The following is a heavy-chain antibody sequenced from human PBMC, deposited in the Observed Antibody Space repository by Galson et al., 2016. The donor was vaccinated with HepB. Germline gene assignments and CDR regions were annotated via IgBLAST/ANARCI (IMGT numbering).Heavy chain of an antibody. J-gene: IGHJ3*02. V-gene: IGHV3-48*01. D-gene: IGHD3-16*02. CDR1: GFTFSSYT. Sequence: SLRLSCAASGFTFSSYTMNWVRQAPGKGLEWVSYISSNSGTTYYADSVKGRFTVSRDNAKSSLYLQMNSLRADDTAVYYCARIYHDYVWGSYRHVAFDIWGQGTMVTVSS. CDR2: ISSNSGTT. CDR3: ARIYHDYVWGSYRHVAFDI.